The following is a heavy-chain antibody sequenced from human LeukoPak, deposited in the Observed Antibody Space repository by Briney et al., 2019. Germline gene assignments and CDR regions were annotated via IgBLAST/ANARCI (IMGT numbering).Heavy chain of an antibody. CDR2: INHEGGDI. D-gene: IGHD1-1*01. V-gene: IGHV3-7*01. Sequence: GGSLRLSCAASGFAFSNSWMSWVRQAPGKGLEWVANINHEGGDIHYVDSVKGRFTISRDNAKDSLYLQMNSQRAEDTAVYYCATYINWVAGDVWGQGTTVTVSS. J-gene: IGHJ6*02. CDR3: ATYINWVAGDV. CDR1: GFAFSNSW.